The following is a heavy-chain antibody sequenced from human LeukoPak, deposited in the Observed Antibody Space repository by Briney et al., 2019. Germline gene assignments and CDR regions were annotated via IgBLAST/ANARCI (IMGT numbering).Heavy chain of an antibody. CDR2: IYYSAST. CDR3: ASSLGLYGYAFDY. V-gene: IGHV4-39*01. D-gene: IGHD5-12*01. CDR1: GGSISSSSYC. Sequence: SETLSLTCTVSGGSISSSSYCWGWIRQPPGKGLEWIGSIYYSASTYYNPSLKSRVAISVDTSKDQFSLKLSSVTAADTAVYYCASSLGLYGYAFDYWGQGTLVTVSS. J-gene: IGHJ4*02.